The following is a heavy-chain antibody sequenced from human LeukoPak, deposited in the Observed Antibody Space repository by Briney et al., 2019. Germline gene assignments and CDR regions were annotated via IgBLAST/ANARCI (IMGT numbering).Heavy chain of an antibody. CDR2: IIPIFGTA. D-gene: IGHD2-2*01. V-gene: IGHV1-69*05. CDR1: GGTFSSYA. CDR3: ARGSKDCSSTSCYYYY. Sequence: SVTVSFKASGGTFSSYAISWVRQAPGQGLEWMGGIIPIFGTANYAQKFQGRVTITTDESTSTAYMELSSLRSEDTAVYYCARGSKDCSSTSCYYYYWGQGTLVTVSS. J-gene: IGHJ4*02.